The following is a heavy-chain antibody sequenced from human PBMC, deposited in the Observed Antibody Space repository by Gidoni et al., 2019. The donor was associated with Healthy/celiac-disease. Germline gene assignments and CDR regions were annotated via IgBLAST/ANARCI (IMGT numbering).Heavy chain of an antibody. CDR1: GVSISCSSYY. CDR3: ARVEQWLVFAPHDAFDI. V-gene: IGHV4-39*01. Sequence: QLQLQEPGAGLVKPSETLSLTCTVSGVSISCSSYYWGWIRPPPGKGLEWIGSIYYSGSTYYNPSLKSRVTISVDTSKNQFSLKLSSVTAADTAVYYCARVEQWLVFAPHDAFDIWGQGTMVTVSS. CDR2: IYYSGST. D-gene: IGHD6-19*01. J-gene: IGHJ3*02.